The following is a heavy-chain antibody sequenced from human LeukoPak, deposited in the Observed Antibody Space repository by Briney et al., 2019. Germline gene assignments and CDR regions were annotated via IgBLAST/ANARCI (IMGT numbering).Heavy chain of an antibody. CDR1: GFSFTTYW. V-gene: IGHV3-7*01. Sequence: GESLRLSCAASGFSFTTYWMSWVRQTPGKGLEWVANINQDETEKYYVDSVKGRFTISRDSGKNSLYLQMNSLRVEDTAVYYCAKLAKYFYGSETFYFFEHWGQGTPVTASS. CDR2: INQDETEK. D-gene: IGHD3-10*01. J-gene: IGHJ4*02. CDR3: AKLAKYFYGSETFYFFEH.